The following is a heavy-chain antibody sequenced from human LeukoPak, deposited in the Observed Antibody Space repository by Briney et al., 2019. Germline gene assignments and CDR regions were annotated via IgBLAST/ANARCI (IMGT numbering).Heavy chain of an antibody. Sequence: GGSLRLSCAASGFTFNDYDVHWVRQAPGKGLEWVAVISYDESHKYYADSVKGRFTISRDNSKNTLYLQMNSLRAEDTAVYYCAKDFRPPHSSSSYPGDYWGQGTLVTVSS. V-gene: IGHV3-30*18. CDR1: GFTFNDYD. CDR2: ISYDESHK. D-gene: IGHD6-6*01. J-gene: IGHJ4*02. CDR3: AKDFRPPHSSSSYPGDY.